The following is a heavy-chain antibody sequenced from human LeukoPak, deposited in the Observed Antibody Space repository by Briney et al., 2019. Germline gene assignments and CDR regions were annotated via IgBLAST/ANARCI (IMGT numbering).Heavy chain of an antibody. CDR1: GGTFSSYA. CDR2: IIPIFGIA. CDR3: ARGGDYGRPPYNWFDP. V-gene: IGHV1-69*04. D-gene: IGHD4-17*01. Sequence: ASVKVSCKASGGTFSSYAISWVRQAPGQGLEWMERIIPIFGIANYAQKFQGGVTITADKSTSTAYMELSSLRSEDTAVYYCARGGDYGRPPYNWFDPWGQGTLVTVSS. J-gene: IGHJ5*02.